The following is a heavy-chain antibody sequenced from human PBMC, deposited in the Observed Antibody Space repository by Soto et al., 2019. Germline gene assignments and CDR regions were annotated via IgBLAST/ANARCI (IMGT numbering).Heavy chain of an antibody. J-gene: IGHJ6*02. V-gene: IGHV1-69*12. CDR3: ARDQGRITMVRGAYYYYYGMDV. CDR2: IIPIFGTA. D-gene: IGHD3-10*01. Sequence: QVQLVQSGAEVKKPGSSVKVSCKASGGTFSSYAISWVRQAPGQGLEWMGGIIPIFGTANYAQKFQGRVTITADESTSTAYMELSSLRSEDTAVYYSARDQGRITMVRGAYYYYYGMDVWGQGTTVTVSS. CDR1: GGTFSSYA.